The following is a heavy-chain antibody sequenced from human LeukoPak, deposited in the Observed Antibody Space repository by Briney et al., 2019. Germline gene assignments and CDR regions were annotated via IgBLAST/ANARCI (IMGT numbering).Heavy chain of an antibody. D-gene: IGHD2-21*02. J-gene: IGHJ3*02. CDR3: ARDRSVVTAIRGAFDI. CDR2: VNAGNGNA. Sequence: ASVKVSCKASGYTFTNYVIHWVRQAPGQRLEWMGWVNAGNGNAEYSQKFQGRVTIIRDTSASTGYMELSSLRSEDTAVYYCARDRSVVTAIRGAFDIWGQGTMVTVSS. V-gene: IGHV1-3*01. CDR1: GYTFTNYV.